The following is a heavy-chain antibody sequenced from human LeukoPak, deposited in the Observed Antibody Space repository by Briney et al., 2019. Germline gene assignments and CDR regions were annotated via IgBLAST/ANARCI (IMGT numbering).Heavy chain of an antibody. D-gene: IGHD1-1*01. Sequence: GGSLRLSCAASGFTFSRYGMYWVRQAPGKGLEWVTVISFDGSDKFYADSVKGRFTISRDNSKNTLYLQMNSLRAEDTAVYYCARATTPRFDYYYGMDVWGQGTTVTVSS. CDR1: GFTFSRYG. CDR2: ISFDGSDK. CDR3: ARATTPRFDYYYGMDV. V-gene: IGHV3-30*03. J-gene: IGHJ6*02.